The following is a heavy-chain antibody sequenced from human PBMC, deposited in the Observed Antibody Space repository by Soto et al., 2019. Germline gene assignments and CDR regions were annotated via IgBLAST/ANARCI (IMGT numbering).Heavy chain of an antibody. V-gene: IGHV4-30-2*01. Sequence: SETLSLTCAVSGGSISSGGYSWSRIRQPPGKGLEWIGYIYHSGTTYYNPSLKSRVIISVDRSKNQFSLKLSSVTAADTAVYYCARRYDPGFDYWGQVTLVTVSS. CDR3: ARRYDPGFDY. D-gene: IGHD5-12*01. CDR1: GGSISSGGYS. J-gene: IGHJ4*02. CDR2: IYHSGTT.